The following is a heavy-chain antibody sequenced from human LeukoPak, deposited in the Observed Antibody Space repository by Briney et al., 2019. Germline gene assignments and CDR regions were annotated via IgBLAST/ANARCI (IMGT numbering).Heavy chain of an antibody. CDR1: GYTLTELS. Sequence: ASVKVSCKVSGYTLTELSMHWVRQAPGEGLEWMGGFDPEDGETIYAQKFQGRVTMTEDTSTDTAYMELSSLRSEDTAVYYCATVTTGAEYFQHWGQGTLVTVSS. D-gene: IGHD1-14*01. CDR3: ATVTTGAEYFQH. CDR2: FDPEDGET. J-gene: IGHJ1*01. V-gene: IGHV1-24*01.